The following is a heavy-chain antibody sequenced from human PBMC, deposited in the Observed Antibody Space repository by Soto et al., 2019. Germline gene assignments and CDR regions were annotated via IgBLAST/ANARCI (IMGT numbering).Heavy chain of an antibody. Sequence: PSETLSLTCTVSGGSISSYYWSWIRQPAGKGLEWIGRLYTSGNTNYNPSLKSRVTISVDTSKNQFSLKLSSVTAADTAVYYCARVGDHKDFDYWGQGTLVTVSS. J-gene: IGHJ4*02. CDR2: LYTSGNT. CDR3: ARVGDHKDFDY. CDR1: GGSISSYY. D-gene: IGHD2-21*02. V-gene: IGHV4-4*07.